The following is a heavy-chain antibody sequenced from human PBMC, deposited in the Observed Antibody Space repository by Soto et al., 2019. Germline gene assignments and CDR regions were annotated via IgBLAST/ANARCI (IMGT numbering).Heavy chain of an antibody. CDR2: IGGYNGNT. CDR1: GFLFSSHG. D-gene: IGHD4-17*01. CDR3: ASWAGQARDFGGPFDY. J-gene: IGHJ4*02. V-gene: IGHV1-18*03. Sequence: ASVKVSCKASGFLFSSHGVNWVRRAPGQGLEWMGWIGGYNGNTNYAQKFQGRVTMTTDTSTNTAYMELRSLRSDDMAMYYCASWAGQARDFGGPFDYCGQGTLVTVSS.